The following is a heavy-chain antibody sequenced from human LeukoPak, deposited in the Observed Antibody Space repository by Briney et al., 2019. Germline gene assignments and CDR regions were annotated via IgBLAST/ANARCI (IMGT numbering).Heavy chain of an antibody. Sequence: PSETLSLTCTVSGGSISSSSYYWGWIRQPPGKGLEWIGSIYFSGTTYYNPSLQSRVTISVDTAKNQFSLKVTSVTAADTAAYYCARDRDAFDIWGQGTMVTVSS. CDR1: GGSISSSSYY. J-gene: IGHJ3*02. CDR3: ARDRDAFDI. V-gene: IGHV4-39*07. CDR2: IYFSGTT.